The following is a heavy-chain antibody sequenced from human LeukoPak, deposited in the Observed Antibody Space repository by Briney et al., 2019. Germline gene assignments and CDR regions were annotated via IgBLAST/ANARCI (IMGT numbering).Heavy chain of an antibody. CDR3: ARVQGCSGGTCYFHY. Sequence: PGGSLRLSCAASGCTFINYWMVWVRQAPGKGLLWVSRINSDGSSTTYADSVKGRFTISRDNAKNTVYLQMNSLRAEDTAVYYCARVQGCSGGTCYFHYWGQGTLVTVSS. J-gene: IGHJ4*02. CDR2: INSDGSST. CDR1: GCTFINYW. D-gene: IGHD2-15*01. V-gene: IGHV3-74*01.